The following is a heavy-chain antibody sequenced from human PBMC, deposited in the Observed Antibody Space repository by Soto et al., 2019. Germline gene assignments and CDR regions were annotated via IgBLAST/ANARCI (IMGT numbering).Heavy chain of an antibody. V-gene: IGHV1-2*04. CDR2: INPNSGAT. CDR1: GYTFTGHY. CDR3: ARAGNAVCNSGGCPHCYGMDV. J-gene: IGHJ6*02. Sequence: QVQLVQSGAELKRPGASVKVSCKASGYTFTGHYIHWARQAPGQGPEWMGWINPNSGATKFGQKFQDWVTLTGDTSISTVYMALARLTADDTAVYFCARAGNAVCNSGGCPHCYGMDVWGQGTTVVVS. D-gene: IGHD2-21*01.